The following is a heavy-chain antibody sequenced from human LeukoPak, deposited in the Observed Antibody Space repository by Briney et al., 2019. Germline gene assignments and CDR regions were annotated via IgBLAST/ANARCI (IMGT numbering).Heavy chain of an antibody. V-gene: IGHV4-59*08. Sequence: SETLSLTCTVSGGSIRSYYWSWIRQPPGKGLEWIGYIYYSGSTNYNPSLKSRVTISVDTSKNQFSLKLSSVTAADTAVYYCARQAPYYDLLTGYTYYFDYWGQGTLVTVSS. CDR2: IYYSGST. J-gene: IGHJ4*02. CDR1: GGSIRSYY. CDR3: ARQAPYYDLLTGYTYYFDY. D-gene: IGHD3-9*01.